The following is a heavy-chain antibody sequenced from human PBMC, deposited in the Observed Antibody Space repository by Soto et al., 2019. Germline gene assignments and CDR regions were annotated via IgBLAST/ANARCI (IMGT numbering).Heavy chain of an antibody. Sequence: GSLRLSCAASGFTFSSYSMNWVRQAPGKGLEWVSSISSSSSYIYYADSVKGRFTISRDNAKNSLYLQMNSLRAEDTAVYYCARSVVVPAAIPSATHYYYYGMDVWGQGTTVTVSS. CDR1: GFTFSSYS. V-gene: IGHV3-21*01. J-gene: IGHJ6*02. CDR2: ISSSSSYI. D-gene: IGHD2-2*02. CDR3: ARSVVVPAAIPSATHYYYYGMDV.